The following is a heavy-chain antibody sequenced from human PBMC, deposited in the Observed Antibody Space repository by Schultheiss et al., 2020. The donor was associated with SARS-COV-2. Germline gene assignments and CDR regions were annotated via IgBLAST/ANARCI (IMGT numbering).Heavy chain of an antibody. Sequence: SETLSLTCAVSRYSISSGFYWGWIRQPPGKGLEWIGSIYHSGSTNYNPSLKSRVTISVDTSKNQFSLKLRSVTAADTAVYYCARDKYYGSGEKYYYYYYGMDVWGQGTTVTVSS. CDR3: ARDKYYGSGEKYYYYYYGMDV. CDR2: IYHSGST. V-gene: IGHV4-38-2*02. D-gene: IGHD3-10*01. J-gene: IGHJ6*02. CDR1: RYSISSGFY.